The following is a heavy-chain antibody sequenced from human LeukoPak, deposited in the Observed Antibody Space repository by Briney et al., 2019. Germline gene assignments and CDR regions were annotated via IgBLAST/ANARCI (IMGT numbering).Heavy chain of an antibody. CDR2: ISSDGGST. V-gene: IGHV3-64*05. CDR3: VGSLGDSSGWYDF. D-gene: IGHD6-19*01. CDR1: AFTISRYD. Sequence: PGGSLRLSCSASAFTISRYDMHWVRQAPGKGLEYVSTISSDGGSTYYADSVKGRFTISRDTSKNTLYVQMSSLRAEDTAVYYCVGSLGDSSGWYDFWGQGTLVTVSS. J-gene: IGHJ5*01.